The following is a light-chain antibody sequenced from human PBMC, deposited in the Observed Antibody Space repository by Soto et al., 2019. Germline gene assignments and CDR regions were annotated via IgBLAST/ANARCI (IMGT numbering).Light chain of an antibody. CDR3: QQLNSYPPT. J-gene: IGKJ4*01. CDR2: AAS. Sequence: IQLTQSPSSLSASVGDRVTITCRASQGISSYLAWYQQKPGKAPNLLIYAASTLRRGVPSRFSGSGSGTDFTLTISSLQPEDFATYYCQQLNSYPPTFGGGTKVEIK. V-gene: IGKV1-9*01. CDR1: QGISSY.